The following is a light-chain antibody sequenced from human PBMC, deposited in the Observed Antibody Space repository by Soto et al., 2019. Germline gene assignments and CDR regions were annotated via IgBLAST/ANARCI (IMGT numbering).Light chain of an antibody. CDR1: QSVSSN. CDR2: GAS. V-gene: IGKV3-15*01. CDR3: QQYNDWPRT. J-gene: IGKJ1*01. Sequence: EIVMPQSPATLSVSPGERATLSCRASQSVSSNLAWYQQKPGQAPRLLIYGASTRATGIPARFSGSGSGTEFTLTISSLQSEDFAAYYCQQYNDWPRTFGQGTKVDIK.